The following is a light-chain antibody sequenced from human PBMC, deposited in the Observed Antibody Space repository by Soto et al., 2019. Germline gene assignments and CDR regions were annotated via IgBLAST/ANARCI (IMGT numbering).Light chain of an antibody. CDR1: QTVSSY. CDR3: QQYGTSPIT. Sequence: ENVLTQSPGTLSLSPGERATLSCRAIQTVSSYLTWYQQRPGQAPRLLIYGASKRATGIPDRFSGSGSGTDFTPTISRLEPEDFALYYCQQYGTSPITFGPGTRLEIK. J-gene: IGKJ5*01. V-gene: IGKV3-20*01. CDR2: GAS.